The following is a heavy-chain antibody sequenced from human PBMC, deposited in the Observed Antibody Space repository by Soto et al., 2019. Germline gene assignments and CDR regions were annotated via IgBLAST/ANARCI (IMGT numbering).Heavy chain of an antibody. D-gene: IGHD6-19*01. J-gene: IGHJ4*02. V-gene: IGHV3-7*01. CDR3: AREVGGSGWEYYFDY. CDR1: GFTFSSYW. CDR2: IKQDGSEK. Sequence: GGSLRLSCAASGFTFSSYWMSWVRQAPGKGLEWVANIKQDGSEKYYVDSVKGRFTISRDNAKNSLYLQMNSLRAEDTAVYYCAREVGGSGWEYYFDYWGQGTLVTVSS.